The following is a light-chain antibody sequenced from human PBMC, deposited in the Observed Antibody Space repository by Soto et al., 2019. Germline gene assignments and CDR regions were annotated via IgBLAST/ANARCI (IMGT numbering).Light chain of an antibody. Sequence: QLVLTQPASVSGSPGQSITISCTGTSSDVGTYNYVSWYQQHSGKAPKLMIYEVSNRPSGVSNRFSGSKSGNTASLTISGLQAEDEADYYCCLYIGATTYVFGTGTKLTVL. CDR1: SSDVGTYNY. J-gene: IGLJ1*01. CDR3: CLYIGATTYV. V-gene: IGLV2-14*01. CDR2: EVS.